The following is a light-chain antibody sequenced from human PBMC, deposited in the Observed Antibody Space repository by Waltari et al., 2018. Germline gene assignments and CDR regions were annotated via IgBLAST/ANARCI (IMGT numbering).Light chain of an antibody. CDR1: SPHIGHNF. Sequence: QSLLSPPPSVSAAPGHTIPTPCPGSSPHIGHNFLSWYQQFPGTAPRLLIYDNNNRPSGIPDRFSGSTSGTSATLGITGLQTGDEADYYCVTWDSSLSAGVFGGGTKLTVL. CDR3: VTWDSSLSAGV. CDR2: DNN. V-gene: IGLV1-51*01. J-gene: IGLJ2*01.